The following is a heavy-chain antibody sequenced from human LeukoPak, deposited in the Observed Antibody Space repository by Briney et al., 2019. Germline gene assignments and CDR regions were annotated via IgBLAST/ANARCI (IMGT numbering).Heavy chain of an antibody. CDR3: ARYLDYGGNSRVFQH. Sequence: SETLSLTCAVSGVSISSNLWWTWVRQPPGKGLEWIAEIHHSGSINYNPSLKSRVTISVDTSKNQFSLKLSSVTAADTAVYYCARYLDYGGNSRVFQHWGQGTLVTVSS. J-gene: IGHJ1*01. CDR2: IHHSGSI. V-gene: IGHV4-4*02. CDR1: GVSISSNLW. D-gene: IGHD4-23*01.